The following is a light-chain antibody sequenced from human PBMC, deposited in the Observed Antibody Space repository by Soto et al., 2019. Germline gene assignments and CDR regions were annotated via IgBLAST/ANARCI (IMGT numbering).Light chain of an antibody. CDR3: QQSTKWPPSNT. V-gene: IGKV3-11*01. CDR2: TAS. J-gene: IGKJ5*01. CDR1: HTIGSY. Sequence: EIVLRQSPATLSLSPGERATLSCMAIHTIGSYLAWYQQKPGQAPRLLIYTASNRAAGVPARFSGSGSGTDFTLTVSSLEPEDFAVYYCQQSTKWPPSNTFGQGTRLEIK.